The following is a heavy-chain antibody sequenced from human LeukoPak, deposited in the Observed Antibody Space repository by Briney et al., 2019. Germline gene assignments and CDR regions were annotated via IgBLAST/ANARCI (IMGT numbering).Heavy chain of an antibody. CDR2: ISAYNGNT. CDR1: GYTFTSYG. Sequence: GASVKVSCKASGYTFTSYGISWVRQAPGQGLEWMGWISAYNGNTNYAQKLQGRVTMTTDTSTSTAYMELRSLRSDDTAVYYCARDEGRYCGGDCYFSYYYYGMDVWGQGTTVTVSS. J-gene: IGHJ6*02. V-gene: IGHV1-18*01. CDR3: ARDEGRYCGGDCYFSYYYYGMDV. D-gene: IGHD2-21*02.